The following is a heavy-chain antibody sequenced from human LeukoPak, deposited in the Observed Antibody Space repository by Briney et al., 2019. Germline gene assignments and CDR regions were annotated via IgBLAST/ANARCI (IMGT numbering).Heavy chain of an antibody. J-gene: IGHJ1*01. CDR1: GFIFSSYS. Sequence: GGSLRLSCAASGFIFSSYSMNWVRQVPGKGLEWVSYINSRSSSIDYADSVKGRFTISRDNAKNSLYLQINRLRPDDRPIYYCAREPNFDDHVFDHWGQGTLVTVS. CDR3: AREPNFDDHVFDH. V-gene: IGHV3-48*01. CDR2: INSRSSSI. D-gene: IGHD1-7*01.